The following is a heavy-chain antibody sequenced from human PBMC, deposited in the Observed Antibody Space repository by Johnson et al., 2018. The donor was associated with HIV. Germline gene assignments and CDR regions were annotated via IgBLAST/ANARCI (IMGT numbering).Heavy chain of an antibody. CDR3: TGGWYNLSAFDI. Sequence: MQLVESGGGLVQPGGSLRVSCAASGFTFSRYWMSWVRQAPGKGLEWVANIKQDGSEQYYVDSVKGRFTISRDNAKNALYLQMSSLRAEDTSMYYCTGGWYNLSAFDIWGQGTMVTVSS. J-gene: IGHJ3*02. V-gene: IGHV3-7*01. D-gene: IGHD6-19*01. CDR1: GFTFSRYW. CDR2: IKQDGSEQ.